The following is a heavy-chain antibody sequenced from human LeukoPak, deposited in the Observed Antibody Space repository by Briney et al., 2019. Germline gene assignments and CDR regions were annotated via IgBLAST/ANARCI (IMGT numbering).Heavy chain of an antibody. J-gene: IGHJ4*02. CDR1: GYTFTSYY. D-gene: IGHD2-21*02. Sequence: GASVKVSCKASGYTFTSYYMHWVRQAPGQGLEWMGIINPSGGSTSYAQKFQGRVTMTRDTSTGTVYMELSSLRSEDTAVYYCARDPVGGDGDYPYYDYWGQGTLVTVSS. V-gene: IGHV1-46*01. CDR2: INPSGGST. CDR3: ARDPVGGDGDYPYYDY.